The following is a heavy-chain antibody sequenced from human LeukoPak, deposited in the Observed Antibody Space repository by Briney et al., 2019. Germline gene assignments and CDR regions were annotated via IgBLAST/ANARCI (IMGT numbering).Heavy chain of an antibody. D-gene: IGHD6-13*01. V-gene: IGHV3-23*01. Sequence: QPGGSLRLSCAPSGFTFANYAMSWVRQGPGKGLEWVSTISGSGGSTYYADSVKGRFTISRDNSKNTLFLQMNSLRADDTAVYFCAKDQKSIAATGYDYWGQGTLVTVAS. CDR1: GFTFANYA. CDR2: ISGSGGST. CDR3: AKDQKSIAATGYDY. J-gene: IGHJ4*02.